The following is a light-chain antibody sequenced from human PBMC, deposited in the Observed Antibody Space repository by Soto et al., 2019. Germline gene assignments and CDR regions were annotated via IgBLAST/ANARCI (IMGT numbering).Light chain of an antibody. V-gene: IGLV2-8*01. J-gene: IGLJ2*01. CDR1: SSDVGGYNY. CDR2: GVS. Sequence: QTALTQPPSASGSPGQSVTISCIGTSSDVGGYNYVSWYQQLPGKAPNLLIYGVSEWPSGVPDRFSGSKSGNTASLTVSGLHAEDEADYCSSYADSNTVVFGGGTKLTVL. CDR3: SSYADSNTVV.